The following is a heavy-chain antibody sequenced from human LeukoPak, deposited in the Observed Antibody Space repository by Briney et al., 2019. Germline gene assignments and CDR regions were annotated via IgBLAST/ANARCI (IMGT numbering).Heavy chain of an antibody. D-gene: IGHD2-15*01. CDR2: IASDGGRS. V-gene: IGHV3-64D*06. CDR3: VKGGSTLGASPGY. Sequence: GGSLRLSCSASGFTFSSFAMHWVRQAPGKGLEYVSAIASDGGRSHYADSVMGRFTISRANSKNTLYLQMSSLRPEDTAVYYCVKGGSTLGASPGYWGQGTLVTVSS. CDR1: GFTFSSFA. J-gene: IGHJ4*02.